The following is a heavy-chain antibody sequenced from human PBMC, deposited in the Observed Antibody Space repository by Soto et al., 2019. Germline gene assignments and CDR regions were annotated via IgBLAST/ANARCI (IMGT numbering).Heavy chain of an antibody. Sequence: GASVKVSCKASGYTFTSYDINWVRQATGRGLEWMGWMDPNSGNTGYAQKFQGRVTMTRNTSISTAYMELSSLRSEGTAVYYCARGYYYDSGIDYWGQGTLVTVSS. D-gene: IGHD3-22*01. CDR3: ARGYYYDSGIDY. V-gene: IGHV1-8*01. CDR2: MDPNSGNT. J-gene: IGHJ4*02. CDR1: GYTFTSYD.